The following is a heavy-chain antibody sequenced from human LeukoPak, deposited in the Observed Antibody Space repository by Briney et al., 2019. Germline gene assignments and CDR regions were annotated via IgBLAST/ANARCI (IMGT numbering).Heavy chain of an antibody. CDR3: ARYSSSWGLFDY. Sequence: PGRSLRLSCAASGFTFSSYAMHWVRQAPGKGLEWVVVISYDGSNKYYADSVKGRFTISRDNSKNTLYLQMNSLRAEDTAVYYCARYSSSWGLFDYWGQGTLVTVSS. CDR2: ISYDGSNK. V-gene: IGHV3-30*04. J-gene: IGHJ4*02. D-gene: IGHD6-13*01. CDR1: GFTFSSYA.